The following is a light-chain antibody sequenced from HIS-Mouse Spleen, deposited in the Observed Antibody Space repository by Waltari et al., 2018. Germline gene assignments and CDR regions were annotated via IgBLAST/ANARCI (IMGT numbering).Light chain of an antibody. Sequence: HSALTQPASVSGSPGQSITISCPGTTSDVGGYNYVSWYQQHPGKAPKLMIYDVSNRPSGVSNRFSGSKSGNTASLTISGLQAEDEADYYCSSYTSSSTEVFGGGTKLTVL. J-gene: IGLJ2*01. CDR2: DVS. V-gene: IGLV2-14*03. CDR3: SSYTSSSTEV. CDR1: TSDVGGYNY.